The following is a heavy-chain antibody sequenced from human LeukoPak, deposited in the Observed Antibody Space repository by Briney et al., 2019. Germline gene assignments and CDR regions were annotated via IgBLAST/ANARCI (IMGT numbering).Heavy chain of an antibody. CDR3: ARHGKIDDFWSGYYNWFDP. CDR2: IYYSGST. CDR1: GGSISSYY. V-gene: IGHV4-59*08. J-gene: IGHJ5*02. D-gene: IGHD3-3*01. Sequence: SETLSLTCTVSGGSISSYYWSWIRQPPGKGLEWIGYIYYSGSTNYNPSLKSRVTISVDTSKNQFSLKLSSVTAADTAVYYCARHGKIDDFWSGYYNWFDPWGQGILVTVSS.